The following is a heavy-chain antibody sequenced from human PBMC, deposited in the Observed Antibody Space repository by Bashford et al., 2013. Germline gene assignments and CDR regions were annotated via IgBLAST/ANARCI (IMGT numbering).Heavy chain of an antibody. CDR2: INPDGSST. CDR3: VIERASGDY. J-gene: IGHJ4*02. D-gene: IGHD1-1*01. V-gene: IGHV3-74*01. Sequence: GGSLRLSCAASGFTFSNYLMHWVRQAPEKGLMWVSRINPDGSSTTYADSVEGRFTISRDNAKNTLYLQMTGLRVEDTAFYYCVIERASGDYWGQGTLVTVSS. CDR1: GFTFSNYL.